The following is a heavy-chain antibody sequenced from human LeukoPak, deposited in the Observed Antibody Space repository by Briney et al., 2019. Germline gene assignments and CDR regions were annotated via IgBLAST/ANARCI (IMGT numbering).Heavy chain of an antibody. D-gene: IGHD3-10*01. Sequence: SETLSLTCAVYGGSFSGYYWSWIRQPPGKGLEWIGEINHSGSTNYNPSLKSRVTISVDTSKNQFSLKLSSVTAADTAVYYCARSRFLYYFDYWGQGTLVTVSS. J-gene: IGHJ4*02. CDR1: GGSFSGYY. CDR2: INHSGST. CDR3: ARSRFLYYFDY. V-gene: IGHV4-34*01.